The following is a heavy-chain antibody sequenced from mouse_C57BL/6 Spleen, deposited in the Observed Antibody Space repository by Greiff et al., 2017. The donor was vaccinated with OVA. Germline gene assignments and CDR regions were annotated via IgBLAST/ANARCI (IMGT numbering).Heavy chain of an antibody. CDR1: GFTFSDYG. V-gene: IGHV5-17*01. D-gene: IGHD1-1*01. J-gene: IGHJ3*01. CDR2: ISSGSSTI. Sequence: EVQRVESGGGLVKPGGSLKLSCAASGFTFSDYGMHWVRQAPEKGLEWVAYISSGSSTIYYADTVKGRFTISRDNAKNTLFLQMTSLRSEDTAMYYCARGLLPNQAWFAYWGQGTLVTVSA. CDR3: ARGLLPNQAWFAY.